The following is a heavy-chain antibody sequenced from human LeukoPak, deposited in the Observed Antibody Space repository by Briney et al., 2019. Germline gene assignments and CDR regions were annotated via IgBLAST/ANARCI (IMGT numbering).Heavy chain of an antibody. Sequence: ASETLSLTCTVSGGSISSGGYYWSWIRQHPGKGLEWIGYIYYSGSTYYNPSLKSRVTISVYTSKNQFSLKLSSVTAADTAVYYCARDYQQQLAYNWFDPWGQGTLVTVSS. CDR3: ARDYQQQLAYNWFDP. V-gene: IGHV4-31*03. CDR1: GGSISSGGYY. J-gene: IGHJ5*02. CDR2: IYYSGST. D-gene: IGHD6-13*01.